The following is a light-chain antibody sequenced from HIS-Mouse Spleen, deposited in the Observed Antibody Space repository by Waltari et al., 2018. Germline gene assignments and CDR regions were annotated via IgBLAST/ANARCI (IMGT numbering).Light chain of an antibody. CDR2: EDS. CDR3: YSTDSSGNHKV. J-gene: IGLJ3*02. Sequence: SYELTQPPSVSVSPGQPARITCSGDALPKKYAYWYQQKSGQAPVLVIYEDSKRPSGIPERFSGSSSGTMATLTISGAQVEDEADYCCYSTDSSGNHKVFGGGTKLTVL. CDR1: ALPKKY. V-gene: IGLV3-10*01.